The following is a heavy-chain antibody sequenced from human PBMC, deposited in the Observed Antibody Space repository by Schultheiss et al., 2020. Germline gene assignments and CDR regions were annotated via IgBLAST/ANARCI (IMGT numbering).Heavy chain of an antibody. CDR1: GFTFDDYA. D-gene: IGHD6-19*01. Sequence: GGSLRLSCAASGFTFDDYAMHWVRQAPGKGLEWVSGISWNSGSIGYADSVKGRFTISRDNAKNSLYLQMNSLRAEDTAVYYCARAGYSSGDYWGQGTLVTVSS. CDR2: ISWNSGSI. V-gene: IGHV3-9*01. CDR3: ARAGYSSGDY. J-gene: IGHJ4*02.